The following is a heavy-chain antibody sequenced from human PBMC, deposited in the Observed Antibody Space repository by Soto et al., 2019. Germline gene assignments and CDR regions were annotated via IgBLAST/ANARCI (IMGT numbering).Heavy chain of an antibody. D-gene: IGHD3-9*01. V-gene: IGHV5-51*01. CDR1: GYSFTSYW. CDR3: ARHYDILTGRYYGMDV. Sequence: GESLKISCKGSGYSFTSYWIGWVRQMPGKGLEWMGIIYPGDSDTRYSPSFQGQVTISADKSISTAYLQWSSLKASDTAMYYCARHYDILTGRYYGMDVWGQGTTVTVSS. CDR2: IYPGDSDT. J-gene: IGHJ6*02.